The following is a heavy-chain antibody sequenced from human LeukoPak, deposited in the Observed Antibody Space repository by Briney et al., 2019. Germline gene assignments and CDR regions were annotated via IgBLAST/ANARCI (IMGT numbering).Heavy chain of an antibody. CDR3: AELGITMIGGV. CDR2: ISSSGSTI. CDR1: GFTFSSYE. J-gene: IGHJ6*04. Sequence: GGSLRLSCAASGFTFSSYEMNWVRQAPGKGLEWVSYISSSGSTIYYADSVKGRFNISRDNAKNSLYLQMNSLRAEDTAVYYCAELGITMIGGVWGKGTTVTISS. D-gene: IGHD3-10*02. V-gene: IGHV3-48*03.